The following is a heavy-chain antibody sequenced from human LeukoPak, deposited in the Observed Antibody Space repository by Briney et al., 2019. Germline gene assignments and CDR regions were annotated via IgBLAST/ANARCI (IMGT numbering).Heavy chain of an antibody. V-gene: IGHV4-39*07. Sequence: SETLSLTCTVSGGSISNNNYYWGWIRQPPGKGLEWIGTIYYSGNTYYNPSLKSRVTISVDTSKSQFSLKLSSMTAADTAVYYCARFGTTGTSLDPWGQGTLVAVSS. J-gene: IGHJ5*02. CDR2: IYYSGNT. D-gene: IGHD1-1*01. CDR3: ARFGTTGTSLDP. CDR1: GGSISNNNYY.